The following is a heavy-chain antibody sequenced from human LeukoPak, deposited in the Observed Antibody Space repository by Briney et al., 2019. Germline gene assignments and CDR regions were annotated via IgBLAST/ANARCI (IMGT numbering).Heavy chain of an antibody. D-gene: IGHD3-3*01. J-gene: IGHJ4*02. Sequence: NPSETLSLTCTVSGGSISSGDYYWSWIRQPPGKGLEWIGYIYYSGSTYYNPSLKSPVTISVDTSKNQFSLKLSSVTAADTAVYYCARARPSYETVYYYFWSGYYLGYFDYWGQGTLVTVSS. CDR3: ARARPSYETVYYYFWSGYYLGYFDY. CDR2: IYYSGST. V-gene: IGHV4-30-4*01. CDR1: GGSISSGDYY.